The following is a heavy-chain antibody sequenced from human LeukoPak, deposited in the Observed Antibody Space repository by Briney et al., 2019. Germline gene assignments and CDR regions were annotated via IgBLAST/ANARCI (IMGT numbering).Heavy chain of an antibody. CDR1: GYTFTNYG. CDR3: ARSGIGYFDWYPDWFDP. Sequence: ASVKVSCKVSGYTFTNYGISWVRQAPGQGLEWMGWISAYSGATNYAQKLQGRVTMTTDTPTSTAYMELRSLRSDDTAVYYCARSGIGYFDWYPDWFDPWGQGTLVTVSS. J-gene: IGHJ5*02. V-gene: IGHV1-18*01. D-gene: IGHD3-9*01. CDR2: ISAYSGAT.